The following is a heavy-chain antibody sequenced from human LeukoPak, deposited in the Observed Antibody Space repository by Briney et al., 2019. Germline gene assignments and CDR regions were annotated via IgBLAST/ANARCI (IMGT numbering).Heavy chain of an antibody. V-gene: IGHV4-59*01. CDR2: IHYRGST. Sequence: SETLSLTCTVSGGSISSYYWSWIRQSPGEGLEWIGYIHYRGSTNYNPSLKSRVTISVDTSKNQFSLKLSSLTAADTAVYYCARSVLGYSYGLHIDYWGQGTLVSVSS. CDR3: ARSVLGYSYGLHIDY. CDR1: GGSISSYY. J-gene: IGHJ4*02. D-gene: IGHD5-18*01.